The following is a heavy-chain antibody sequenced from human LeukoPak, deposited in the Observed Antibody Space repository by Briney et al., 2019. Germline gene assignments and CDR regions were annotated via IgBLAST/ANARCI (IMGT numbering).Heavy chain of an antibody. J-gene: IGHJ4*02. CDR1: GGSISFRTFF. CDR3: ARLLPSYTGYEKLES. CDR2: IFYSGTT. Sequence: PSETQSLTCTVSGGSISFRTFFWGWIRQPPGKGLEWIGTIFYSGTTYYNPSLKSRVTISIDTSKNQFSLKLTSVTAADTSVYFCARLLPSYTGYEKLESWGQGTLVTVSS. V-gene: IGHV4-39*01. D-gene: IGHD5-12*01.